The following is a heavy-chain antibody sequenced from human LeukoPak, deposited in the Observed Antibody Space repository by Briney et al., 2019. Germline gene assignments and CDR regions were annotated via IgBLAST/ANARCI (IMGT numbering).Heavy chain of an antibody. J-gene: IGHJ4*02. CDR3: VKDLQGYEEV. CDR2: ISFDGSDK. D-gene: IGHD2-2*01. CDR1: GFTFDTYG. Sequence: GGTLRLSCETSGFTFDTYGMHWVRQAPGKGLEGVGFISFDGSDKPYGTSVKGRLTISRDNSKNTVSLRLNSLRVEGTGIYYCVKDLQGYEEVWGQGTLVTVSS. V-gene: IGHV3-30*02.